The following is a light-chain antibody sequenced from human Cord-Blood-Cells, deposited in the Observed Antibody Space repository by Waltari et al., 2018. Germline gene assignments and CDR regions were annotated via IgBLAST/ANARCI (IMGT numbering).Light chain of an antibody. CDR1: QSVSSN. Sequence: EIVMTQSPAPLSVSPGERATLSCRASQSVSSNLAWYQQKPGQAPSLLIYGASTRATGIPARFSGSGSGTEFTLTISSLQSEDFAVYYCQQYNNWPPLTFGPGTKVDIK. V-gene: IGKV3-15*01. CDR3: QQYNNWPPLT. J-gene: IGKJ3*01. CDR2: GAS.